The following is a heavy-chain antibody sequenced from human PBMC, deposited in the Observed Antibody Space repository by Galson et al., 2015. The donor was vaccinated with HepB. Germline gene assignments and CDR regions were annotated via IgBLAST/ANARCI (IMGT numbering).Heavy chain of an antibody. J-gene: IGHJ3*02. Sequence: TLSLTCTVSGGSISSYYWSWIRQPPGKGLEWIGYIYYSGSTNYNPSLKSRVTISVDTSKNQFSLKLSSVTAADTAVYYRASVRAYCGGDCYSGAFDIWGQGTMVTVSS. D-gene: IGHD2-21*02. CDR1: GGSISSYY. CDR3: ASVRAYCGGDCYSGAFDI. CDR2: IYYSGST. V-gene: IGHV4-59*01.